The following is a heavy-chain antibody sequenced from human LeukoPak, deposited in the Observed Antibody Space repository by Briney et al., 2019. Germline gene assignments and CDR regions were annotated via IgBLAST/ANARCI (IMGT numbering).Heavy chain of an antibody. CDR3: ARDRGYYYDSRGYDY. V-gene: IGHV3-48*02. CDR2: ISSNSNSI. Sequence: GGSLRLSCAAFGFIFSNYNMNWVRQAPGKGLEWVSYISSNSNSIYYADFVKGRFTISGDNAKNSLSLQMNSLRDEDTAVYYCARDRGYYYDSRGYDYWGQGTLVTVSS. CDR1: GFIFSNYN. J-gene: IGHJ4*02. D-gene: IGHD3-22*01.